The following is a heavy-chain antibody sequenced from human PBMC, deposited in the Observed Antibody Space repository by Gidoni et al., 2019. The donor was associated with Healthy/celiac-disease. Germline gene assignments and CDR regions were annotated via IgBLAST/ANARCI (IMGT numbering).Heavy chain of an antibody. D-gene: IGHD2-2*01. Sequence: QVQLVQSGAEVKKPGASVKVSCKASGYSFTGYAVHWVRPAPGQRLEWMGWITAGNGNTKYSQKFQGRVTITGDTSASTVYMELSSLRSEDTAVYYCARGMVIVPAAAFDYWGQGTLVTVSS. CDR3: ARGMVIVPAAAFDY. CDR1: GYSFTGYA. J-gene: IGHJ4*02. V-gene: IGHV1-3*01. CDR2: ITAGNGNT.